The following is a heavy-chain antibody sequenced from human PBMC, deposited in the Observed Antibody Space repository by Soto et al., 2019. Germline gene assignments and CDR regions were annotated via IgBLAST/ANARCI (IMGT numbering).Heavy chain of an antibody. CDR2: INHSRST. J-gene: IGHJ4*02. CDR1: GGSFSGYY. V-gene: IGHV4-34*01. CDR3: ASLEIAAAGTYDY. D-gene: IGHD6-13*01. Sequence: QVQLQQWGAGLLKPSETLSLTCAVYGGSFSGYYWSWIRQPPGKGLEWIGEINHSRSTNYNPSIKSRVTISVDTSKNQCALKLSSVTAADTAVYYCASLEIAAAGTYDYWGQGTLVTVSS.